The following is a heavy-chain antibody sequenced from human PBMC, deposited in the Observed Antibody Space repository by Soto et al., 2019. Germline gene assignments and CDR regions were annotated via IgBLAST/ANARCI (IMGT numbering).Heavy chain of an antibody. Sequence: SQTLSLTCAISGDSVSGNSAAWNWIRQSPSRGLEWLGRTYYRSRWYNDYAVSVKSRITVTPDTSKNQFSLQLNSVTPEDTAVYYCARKFSSSWSYYYYGMDVWGQGTTVTVSS. J-gene: IGHJ6*02. CDR3: ARKFSSSWSYYYYGMDV. V-gene: IGHV6-1*01. D-gene: IGHD6-13*01. CDR1: GDSVSGNSAA. CDR2: TYYRSRWYN.